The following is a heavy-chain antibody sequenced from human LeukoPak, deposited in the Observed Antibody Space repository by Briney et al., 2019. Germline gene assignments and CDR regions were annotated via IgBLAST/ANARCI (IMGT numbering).Heavy chain of an antibody. Sequence: SETLSLTCTVSGGSISSGSYYWSWIRQPPGKGLEWIGYIYYSGSTNYNPSLKSRVTISVDTSKNQFSLKLSSVTAADTAVYYCARRTYYYDSSGYSDDAFDIWGQGTMVTVSS. V-gene: IGHV4-61*01. CDR2: IYYSGST. J-gene: IGHJ3*02. CDR1: GGSISSGSYY. D-gene: IGHD3-22*01. CDR3: ARRTYYYDSSGYSDDAFDI.